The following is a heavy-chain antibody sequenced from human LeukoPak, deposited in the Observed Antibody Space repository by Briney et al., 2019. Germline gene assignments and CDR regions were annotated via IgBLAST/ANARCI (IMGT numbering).Heavy chain of an antibody. CDR3: ARDLGVGYDSYYFDY. CDR1: GYTFSSYG. J-gene: IGHJ4*02. D-gene: IGHD5-12*01. CDR2: ISTYTGNT. V-gene: IGHV1-18*01. Sequence: GASVKVSCKASGYTFSSYGISWVRQAPGQGLEWMGWISTYTGNTNYAQNLQGRVTMTTDTSTSTAYMEVRSLRSDDTAVYYCARDLGVGYDSYYFDYWGQGTLVTVSS.